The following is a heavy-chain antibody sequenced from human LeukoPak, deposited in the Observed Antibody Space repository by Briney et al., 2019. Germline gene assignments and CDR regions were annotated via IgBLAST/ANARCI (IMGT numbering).Heavy chain of an antibody. Sequence: ASVKVSCKATGYIFTSYGISWVRQAPGQGLEWMGWISAYNGNTNYAQKLQGRVTMTTDTSTSTAYMELRSLRSDDTAVYYCARVPTYYYDSSRYYYPCDIWGQGTMVTVSS. CDR2: ISAYNGNT. V-gene: IGHV1-18*01. J-gene: IGHJ3*02. CDR3: ARVPTYYYDSSRYYYPCDI. D-gene: IGHD3-22*01. CDR1: GYIFTSYG.